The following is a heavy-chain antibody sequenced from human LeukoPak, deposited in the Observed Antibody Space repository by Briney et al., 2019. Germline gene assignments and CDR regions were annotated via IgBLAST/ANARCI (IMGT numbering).Heavy chain of an antibody. V-gene: IGHV1-8*02. CDR3: ARSQFPAVYGSGPQGVDY. CDR1: GYTFTSYD. D-gene: IGHD3-10*01. CDR2: KNPNSGNT. J-gene: IGHJ4*02. Sequence: ASVKVSCKASGYTFTSYDINWVRQATGHALEWMGWKNPNSGNTGYAQKFQGRVTMPRNTSISTAYMELSSLRSQATAVYYCARSQFPAVYGSGPQGVDYWGQGSLVTVSS.